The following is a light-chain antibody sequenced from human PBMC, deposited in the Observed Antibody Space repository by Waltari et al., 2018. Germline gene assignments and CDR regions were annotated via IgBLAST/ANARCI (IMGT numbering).Light chain of an antibody. CDR2: EVS. Sequence: QSALTQPPSASGSPGQSVAISCTGTSSDVGAYNLVSWYQQHPGKAPNLMIYEVSQRPSGVPDRFSGSKSGNTASLTVSGLQAEDEADYYCAIWYSSTWVFGGGTKLTVL. J-gene: IGLJ3*02. V-gene: IGLV2-8*01. CDR3: AIWYSSTWV. CDR1: SSDVGAYNL.